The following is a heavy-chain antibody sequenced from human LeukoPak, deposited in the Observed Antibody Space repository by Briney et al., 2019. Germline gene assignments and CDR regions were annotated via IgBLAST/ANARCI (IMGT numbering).Heavy chain of an antibody. Sequence: GGSLRLSCAASGSTLSNYDMNWVHQAPGKGLEWVSSISTSSRYIYYKDSVRGRFTISRDDAKNSLYLEMNSLRAEDTAVYYCARADCSSSTCYLRRSWFDPWGQGTLVTVSS. CDR2: ISTSSRYI. J-gene: IGHJ5*02. D-gene: IGHD2-2*01. CDR1: GSTLSNYD. CDR3: ARADCSSSTCYLRRSWFDP. V-gene: IGHV3-21*01.